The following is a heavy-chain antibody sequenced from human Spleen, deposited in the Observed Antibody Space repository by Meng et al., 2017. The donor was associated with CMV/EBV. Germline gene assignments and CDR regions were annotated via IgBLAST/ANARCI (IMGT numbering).Heavy chain of an antibody. V-gene: IGHV3-48*03. CDR2: IVTSGQTV. Sequence: GGSLRLSCAASGFTFSSYEMNWVRQAPGKGLEWVAHIVTSGQTVHYGDSGKGRFTISRDNAKNSVYLQMNSLRAEDTAVYYCARDRPDSSSWYLLDYWGQGTLVTVSS. CDR3: ARDRPDSSSWYLLDY. J-gene: IGHJ4*02. D-gene: IGHD6-13*01. CDR1: GFTFSSYE.